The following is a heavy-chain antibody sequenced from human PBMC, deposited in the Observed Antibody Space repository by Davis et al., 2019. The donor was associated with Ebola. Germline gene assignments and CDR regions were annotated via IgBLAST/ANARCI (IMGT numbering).Heavy chain of an antibody. V-gene: IGHV4-61*05. Sequence: SETLSLTCTVSGGSISSSSYYWGWIRQPPGKGLEWIGYIYYSGSTNYNPSLKSRVTISVDTSKNQFSLKLSSVTAADTAMYYCARVGYDFWSGYYGGNWFDPWGQGTLVTVSS. D-gene: IGHD3-3*01. J-gene: IGHJ5*02. CDR2: IYYSGST. CDR1: GGSISSSSYY. CDR3: ARVGYDFWSGYYGGNWFDP.